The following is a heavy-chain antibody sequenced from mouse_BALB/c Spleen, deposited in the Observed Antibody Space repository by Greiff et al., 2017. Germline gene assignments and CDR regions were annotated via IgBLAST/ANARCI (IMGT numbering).Heavy chain of an antibody. CDR3: ARDYYGNYDWYFDV. CDR2: INPYNDGT. D-gene: IGHD2-1*01. J-gene: IGHJ1*01. V-gene: IGHV1-14*01. CDR1: GYTFSSYV. Sequence: VQLKESGPELVKPGASVKMSCKASGYTFSSYVMHWVKQKPGQGLEWIGYINPYNDGTKYNEKFKGKATLTSDKSSSTAYMELSSLTSEDSAVYYCARDYYGNYDWYFDVWGAGTTVTVSS.